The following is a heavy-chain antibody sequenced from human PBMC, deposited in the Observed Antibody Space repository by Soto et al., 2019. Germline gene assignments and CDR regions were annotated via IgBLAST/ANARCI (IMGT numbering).Heavy chain of an antibody. V-gene: IGHV4-39*01. CDR3: ATFQARTPYRPPTEGWYFDI. J-gene: IGHJ2*01. CDR1: GGSISSSSYY. CDR2: IYYSGST. Sequence: PSETLSLTCTVSGGSISSSSYYWGWIRQPPGKGLEWIGSIYYSGSTYYNPSLKSRVTISVDTSKNQFSLKLSSVTAADTAVYYCATFQARTPYRPPTEGWYFDIWGRGTLVTVSS. D-gene: IGHD1-26*01.